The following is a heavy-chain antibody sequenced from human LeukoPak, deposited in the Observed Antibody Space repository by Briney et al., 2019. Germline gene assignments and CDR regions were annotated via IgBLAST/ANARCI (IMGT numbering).Heavy chain of an antibody. CDR1: GFSISYNY. V-gene: IGHV3-53*01. D-gene: IGHD6-13*01. Sequence: GGSLRLSCVASGFSISYNYMTWVRQAPGKGLEWVSVIYTGGSPYYADSAKGRFTISRDISKNTVYLQMYSLRAEDTAVYYCARGAATGPTLGLDYWGQGTLVTVSS. CDR3: ARGAATGPTLGLDY. J-gene: IGHJ4*02. CDR2: IYTGGSP.